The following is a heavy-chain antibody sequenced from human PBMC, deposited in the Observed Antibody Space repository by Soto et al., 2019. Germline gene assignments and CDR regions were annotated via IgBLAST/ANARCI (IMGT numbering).Heavy chain of an antibody. CDR1: GFSFSSYG. Sequence: QVQLVESGGGVVQPGRSLRLSCAASGFSFSSYGIHWVRQAPGKGLEWVALISNDGCDKNFADSVKGRFTVSRDNSRNTVYLEMNSLRIEDTAVYSCASRLHIRASGWYHFDSWGQGTLVTVSS. V-gene: IGHV3-33*01. CDR2: ISNDGCDK. CDR3: ASRLHIRASGWYHFDS. D-gene: IGHD6-19*01. J-gene: IGHJ4*02.